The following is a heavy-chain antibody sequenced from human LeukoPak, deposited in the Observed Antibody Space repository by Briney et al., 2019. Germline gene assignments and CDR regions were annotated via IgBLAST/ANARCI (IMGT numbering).Heavy chain of an antibody. D-gene: IGHD4-11*01. CDR3: VKDGSNYPGDY. CDR1: GFTFSSYA. CDR2: ISGSGDST. V-gene: IGHV3-23*01. J-gene: IGHJ4*02. Sequence: PGGSLRLSCAASGFTFSSYAMSWVRQAPGKGLEWVSAISGSGDSTYYADSVKGRFTISRDNAKNTVHLQMNRLRAEDTAVYYCVKDGSNYPGDYWGQGTLVTVSS.